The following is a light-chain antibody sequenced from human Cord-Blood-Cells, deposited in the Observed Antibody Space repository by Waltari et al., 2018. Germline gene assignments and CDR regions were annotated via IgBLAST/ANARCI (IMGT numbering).Light chain of an antibody. CDR1: SSNIGSNY. Sequence: QSVLTQPPSASGTPGQRVTISCSGSSSNIGSNYVYWYQQLTGTAPKLLINRNNQVPSGFPDRFSGSKPGTSASLDISGLRSEDGAEYYCAAWDDSLSGPVFGGGTKLTVL. CDR3: AAWDDSLSGPV. CDR2: RNN. V-gene: IGLV1-47*01. J-gene: IGLJ3*02.